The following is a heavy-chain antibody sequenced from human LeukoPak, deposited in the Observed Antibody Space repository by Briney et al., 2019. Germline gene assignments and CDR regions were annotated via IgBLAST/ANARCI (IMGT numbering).Heavy chain of an antibody. D-gene: IGHD5-18*01. Sequence: ASVKVSCKSSGYTFTTYGITWVRQAPGQGLEWMGWISTYNGNTNYTQKLQGRVTMTTDTSTSTAYMELRSLRSDDTAMYYCARDRMDTGTYFDYWGQGTLVTVSS. CDR2: ISTYNGNT. J-gene: IGHJ4*02. CDR3: ARDRMDTGTYFDY. CDR1: GYTFTTYG. V-gene: IGHV1-18*01.